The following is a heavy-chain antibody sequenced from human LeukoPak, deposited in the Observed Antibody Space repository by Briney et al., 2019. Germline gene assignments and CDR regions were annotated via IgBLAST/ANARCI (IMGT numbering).Heavy chain of an antibody. Sequence: GGSLRLSCAASGFTVSSSYMSWVRQAPGKGLEWVSVIYSGGSTYYADSVKGRFTISRDNSKNTLYLQMNSLRAEDTAVYYCARGTSGWSPAPFDYWGQGTLVTVSS. D-gene: IGHD6-19*01. J-gene: IGHJ4*02. CDR1: GFTVSSSY. CDR3: ARGTSGWSPAPFDY. CDR2: IYSGGST. V-gene: IGHV3-53*01.